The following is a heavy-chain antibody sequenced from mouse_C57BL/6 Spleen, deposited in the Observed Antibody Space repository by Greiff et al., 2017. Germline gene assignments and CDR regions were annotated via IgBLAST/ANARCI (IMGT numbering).Heavy chain of an antibody. Sequence: DVLLVESGGGLVKPGGSLKLSCAASGFTFSDYGMHWVRQAPEKGLEWVAYISRGSGTIYYADTVKGGFTISRDNAKNTLFLQMTSLRSEDTAMYYCTRVAQATSYWGQGTMVTVSA. CDR1: GFTFSDYG. J-gene: IGHJ3*01. CDR2: ISRGSGTI. CDR3: TRVAQATSY. V-gene: IGHV5-17*01. D-gene: IGHD3-2*02.